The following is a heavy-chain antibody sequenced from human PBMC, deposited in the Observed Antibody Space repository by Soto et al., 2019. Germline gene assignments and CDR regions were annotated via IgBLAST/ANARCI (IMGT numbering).Heavy chain of an antibody. D-gene: IGHD5-18*01. CDR1: GFTVSTNY. J-gene: IGHJ4*02. CDR3: ARDSHSPERFDS. CDR2: IYSGGGT. Sequence: EVQLVESGGGLVKPGGSLRLSCAASGFTVSTNYMTWVRQAPGKGLEWVSSIYSGGGTFYADSVRGRFTISRDNAKNTLFLQMNSLGTEDTAVYYCARDSHSPERFDSWGQGTLVTVAS. V-gene: IGHV3-53*01.